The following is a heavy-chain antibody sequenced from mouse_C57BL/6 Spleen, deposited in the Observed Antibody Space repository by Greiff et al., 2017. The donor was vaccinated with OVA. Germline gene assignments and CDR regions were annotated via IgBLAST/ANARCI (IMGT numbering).Heavy chain of an antibody. J-gene: IGHJ4*01. V-gene: IGHV1-54*01. CDR3: ATNYDPEGGAMDY. Sequence: QVQLKQSGAELVRPGTSVKVSCKASGYAFTNYLIEWVKQRPGQGLEWIGVINPGSGGTNYNEKFKGKATLTADKSSSTAYMQLSSLTSEDSAVYFCATNYDPEGGAMDYWGQGTSVTVSS. CDR1: GYAFTNYL. D-gene: IGHD2-4*01. CDR2: INPGSGGT.